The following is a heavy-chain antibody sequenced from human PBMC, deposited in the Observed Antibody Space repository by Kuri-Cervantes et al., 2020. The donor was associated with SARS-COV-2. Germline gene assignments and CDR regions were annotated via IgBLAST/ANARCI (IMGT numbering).Heavy chain of an antibody. CDR3: ARGTLVPYYYDALDV. CDR1: GSTFSIFW. CDR2: INQDGSEK. Sequence: LSLTCATSGSTFSIFWMTWVHQAPGKGLEWVANINQDGSEKSYGDSVKGRFTISRDNAKNSLYLQMNSLRAEDTAVYYCARGTLVPYYYDALDVWGQGTTVTVSS. V-gene: IGHV3-7*04. D-gene: IGHD3-3*01. J-gene: IGHJ6*02.